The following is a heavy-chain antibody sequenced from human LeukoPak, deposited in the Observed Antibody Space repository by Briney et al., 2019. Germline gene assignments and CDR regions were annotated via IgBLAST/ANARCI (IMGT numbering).Heavy chain of an antibody. CDR1: GGSFSGYY. Sequence: SETLSLTCAVYGGSFSGYYWSWIRQPPGKGLEWIGEINHSGSTNYNPSLKSRVTISVDTSKNQFSLKLSSVTAADTAVYCCARGPPMVRGVIACWGQGTLVTVSS. V-gene: IGHV4-34*01. CDR3: ARGPPMVRGVIAC. D-gene: IGHD3-10*01. CDR2: INHSGST. J-gene: IGHJ4*02.